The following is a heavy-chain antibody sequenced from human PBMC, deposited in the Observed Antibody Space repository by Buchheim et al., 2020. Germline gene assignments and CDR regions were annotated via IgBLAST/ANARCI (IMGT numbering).Heavy chain of an antibody. V-gene: IGHV3-74*01. CDR3: ASYNVGDRFDL. J-gene: IGHJ5*02. CDR1: GFILSDYW. CDR2: INNDGTSL. D-gene: IGHD3-10*01. Sequence: EVQLVESGGGLVQPGGSLRLSCTASGFILSDYWMHWVRQAPGKGLVWVSHINNDGTSLSYADSVRGRFTISRDNAKNTLYLQMNRLRVEDTAVYYCASYNVGDRFDLWGQGTL.